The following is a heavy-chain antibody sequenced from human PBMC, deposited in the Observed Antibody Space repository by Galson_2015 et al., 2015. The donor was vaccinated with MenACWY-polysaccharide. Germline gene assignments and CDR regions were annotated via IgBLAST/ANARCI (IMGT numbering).Heavy chain of an antibody. CDR2: IYSGGST. D-gene: IGHD3-10*01. CDR1: GFTVSGNY. Sequence: SLRLSCAASGFTVSGNYMAWVRQAPGKGLEWVSVIYSGGSTYYAGSVKGRFTISRDNSKNTLYLQMNSLRAEDTAVYYCVGDRGAPSSHWFDPWGQGTLVTVSS. J-gene: IGHJ5*02. V-gene: IGHV3-53*01. CDR3: VGDRGAPSSHWFDP.